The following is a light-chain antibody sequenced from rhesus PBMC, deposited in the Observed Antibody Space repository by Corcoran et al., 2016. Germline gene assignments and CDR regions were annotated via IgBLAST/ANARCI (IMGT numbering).Light chain of an antibody. J-gene: IGKJ4*01. CDR2: RAS. CDR3: QQGYSYPLT. V-gene: IGKV1-25*01. CDR1: QSLSNY. Sequence: DIQMTQSPSSLSASVGDRVTITCQASQSLSNYLDWYQQKPGKIPKLLIYRASNLQSGIPSRFSGSGSGTDFTLPINSLQPEDFATYYCQQGYSYPLTFGGGTKVELK.